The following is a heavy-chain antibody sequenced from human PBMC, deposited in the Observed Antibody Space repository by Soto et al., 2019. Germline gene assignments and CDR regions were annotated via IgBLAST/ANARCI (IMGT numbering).Heavy chain of an antibody. Sequence: SQTLSLTCAISGGSVSSSSVTWNWIRQSPSRGLEWLGRTYYRSKWYNDYAESVKSRITINPDTPKNQFSLHLNSVTPEDTAVYYCVRLIGNSWLDFWGQGTLVTVSS. V-gene: IGHV6-1*01. J-gene: IGHJ5*01. CDR2: TYYRSKWYN. CDR1: GGSVSSSSVT. CDR3: VRLIGNSWLDF. D-gene: IGHD1-26*01.